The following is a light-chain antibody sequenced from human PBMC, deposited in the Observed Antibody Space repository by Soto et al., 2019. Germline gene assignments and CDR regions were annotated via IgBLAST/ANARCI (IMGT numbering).Light chain of an antibody. Sequence: SVLTQPASVSGSPGQSITISCTGTSSDVGGYNYVSWYQSHPGEAPKLIIYDVSNRPSGVSDRFSGSKSGNTASLTISGLQAEDEADYYCSSYTRSISYVFGTGTKFTVL. CDR3: SSYTRSISYV. CDR2: DVS. V-gene: IGLV2-14*03. CDR1: SSDVGGYNY. J-gene: IGLJ1*01.